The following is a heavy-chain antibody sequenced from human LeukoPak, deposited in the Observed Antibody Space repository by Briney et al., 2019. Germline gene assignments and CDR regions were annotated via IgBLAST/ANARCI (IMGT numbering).Heavy chain of an antibody. J-gene: IGHJ4*02. D-gene: IGHD4-17*01. CDR1: GGSFSGYY. Sequence: SETLSLTCAVYGGSFSGYYWSWIRQPPGKGLEWIGEINHSGSTNYNPSLKSRVTISVDTSKNQFSLKLSSVTAADTAVCYCARENYGGLDYWGQGTLVTVSS. CDR2: INHSGST. CDR3: ARENYGGLDY. V-gene: IGHV4-34*01.